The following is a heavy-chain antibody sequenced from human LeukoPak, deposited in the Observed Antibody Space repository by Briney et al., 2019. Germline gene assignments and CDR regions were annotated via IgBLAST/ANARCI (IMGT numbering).Heavy chain of an antibody. CDR2: ISWNSGSI. CDR3: AELGITMIGGV. V-gene: IGHV3-9*01. Sequence: GGSLRLSCAASGFTFDDYAIHWVRQAPGKGLEWVSGISWNSGSIGYADSVKGRFTISRDNAKNSLYLQMNSLRAEDTAVYYCAELGITMIGGVWGKGTTVTISS. D-gene: IGHD3-10*02. CDR1: GFTFDDYA. J-gene: IGHJ6*04.